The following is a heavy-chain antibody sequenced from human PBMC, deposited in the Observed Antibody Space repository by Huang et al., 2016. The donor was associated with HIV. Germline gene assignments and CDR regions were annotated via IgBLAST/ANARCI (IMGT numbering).Heavy chain of an antibody. CDR1: RFTFSNYA. Sequence: QVQLVESGGGVVQPGRYLRLSCAASRFTFSNYAMHWVRQAPGKGLEWVSVISYDGSNKYYSHSVTGRFTISRDNSKHTLYLQMNILRTEDTAMYYCARDLWLRDLYYYYYMDVWGKGTTVTVSS. CDR2: ISYDGSNK. CDR3: ARDLWLRDLYYYYYMDV. D-gene: IGHD5-12*01. V-gene: IGHV3-30-3*01. J-gene: IGHJ6*03.